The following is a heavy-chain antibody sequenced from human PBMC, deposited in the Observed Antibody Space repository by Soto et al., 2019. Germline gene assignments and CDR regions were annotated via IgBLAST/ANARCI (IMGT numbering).Heavy chain of an antibody. V-gene: IGHV4-34*01. J-gene: IGHJ4*02. CDR3: ARLLRYRYYFDY. Sequence: QVQLQQWGAGLLKPSETLSLTCAVYGGSFSGYYWSWIRQPPGKGLEWIGEINHSGSTNYNPSLKRRVTISVDTSKNQFSLKLSSVTAADTAVYYCARLLRYRYYFDYWGQGTLVTVSS. D-gene: IGHD4-17*01. CDR1: GGSFSGYY. CDR2: INHSGST.